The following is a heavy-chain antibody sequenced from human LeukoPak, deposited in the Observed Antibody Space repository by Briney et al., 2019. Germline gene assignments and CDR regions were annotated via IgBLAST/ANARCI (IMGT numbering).Heavy chain of an antibody. J-gene: IGHJ4*01. V-gene: IGHV1-18*01. CDR3: ARAPSGFTYGPGDH. Sequence: ASVKVSCKASGYSFTSYGITWVRQAPGQGLEWMGWISTYDGNANYAQKLQGRVTMTTDTSTITAYMELRSLRSDDTAVYYCARAPSGFTYGPGDHWGQEPWSPSPQ. CDR2: ISTYDGNA. CDR1: GYSFTSYG. D-gene: IGHD5-18*01.